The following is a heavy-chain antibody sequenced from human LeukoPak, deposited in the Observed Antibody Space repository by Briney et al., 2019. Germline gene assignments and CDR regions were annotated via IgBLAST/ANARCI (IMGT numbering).Heavy chain of an antibody. CDR1: GYTFTGYY. CDR2: INPNSGGT. D-gene: IGHD3-9*01. V-gene: IGHV1-2*02. CDR3: ARTYFDWSLGDDAFDI. Sequence: ASVKVSCKASGYTFTGYYMHWVRQAPGQGLEWMGWINPNSGGTNYAQKFQGRVTMTTDTSTSTAYMELRSLRSDDTAVYYCARTYFDWSLGDDAFDIWGQGTMVTVSS. J-gene: IGHJ3*02.